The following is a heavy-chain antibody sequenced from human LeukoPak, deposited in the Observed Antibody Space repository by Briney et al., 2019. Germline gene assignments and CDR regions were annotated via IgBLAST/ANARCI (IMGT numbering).Heavy chain of an antibody. CDR2: IFPADADT. J-gene: IGHJ3*02. CDR3: ARRREGGFDI. D-gene: IGHD2-15*01. Sequence: LGESLKISCKSSDYNFASYWIGWVRQKTGKGLELMGIIFPADADTRYSPSLQGQVIISVDKSITTDSLQWSSLKASDTATYYCARRREGGFDIWGQGTRVTVSS. CDR1: DYNFASYW. V-gene: IGHV5-51*01.